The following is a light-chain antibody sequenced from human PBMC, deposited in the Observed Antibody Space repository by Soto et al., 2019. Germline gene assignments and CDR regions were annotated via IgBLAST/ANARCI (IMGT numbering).Light chain of an antibody. V-gene: IGLV2-14*03. CDR3: SSYTNKDTLL. Sequence: HSVLTQPASVSGSPGQSITISCTGTSSDVGGYDHVSWYQQHPGKAPKLIIYDVTVRPSGISPRFSGSKSDNTASLAVSGLQPEDEADYYCSSYTNKDTLLFGGGTKLTVL. J-gene: IGLJ3*02. CDR1: SSDVGGYDH. CDR2: DVT.